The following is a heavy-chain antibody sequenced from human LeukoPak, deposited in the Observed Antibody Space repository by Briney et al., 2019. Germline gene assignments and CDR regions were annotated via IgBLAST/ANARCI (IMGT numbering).Heavy chain of an antibody. Sequence: SETLSLTCTVSGGSISSSSYYWGWIRQPPGTGLEWIGSIYYSGSTYYNPSLKSRVTISVDTSKNQFSLKLSSVTAADTAVYYCARGGDGYDGRNWFDPWGQGTLVTVSS. CDR3: ARGGDGYDGRNWFDP. CDR2: IYYSGST. J-gene: IGHJ5*02. D-gene: IGHD5-24*01. V-gene: IGHV4-39*07. CDR1: GGSISSSSYY.